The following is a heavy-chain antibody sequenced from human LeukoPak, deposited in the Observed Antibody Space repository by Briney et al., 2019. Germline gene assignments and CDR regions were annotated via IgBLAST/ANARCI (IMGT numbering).Heavy chain of an antibody. J-gene: IGHJ5*02. CDR1: GYTFTSYG. V-gene: IGHV1-18*01. D-gene: IGHD2-15*01. CDR3: ARELNCSGSSCYSGWFDP. CDR2: ISAYNGNT. Sequence: ASVKLSCTASGYTFTSYGISRVRQAPGHELEGMGGISAYNGNTNYAQNLQGRVTMTTDTSTSTAYMELRSLRSDDTVVYYYARELNCSGSSCYSGWFDPWGQGTLVTVSS.